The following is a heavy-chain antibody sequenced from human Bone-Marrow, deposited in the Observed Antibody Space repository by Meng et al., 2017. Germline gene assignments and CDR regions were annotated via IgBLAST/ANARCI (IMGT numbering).Heavy chain of an antibody. CDR2: IETKPNSYAT. D-gene: IGHD2-2*01. CDR3: TIYTSCHI. Sequence: GESLKISCAVSGVSFSGSDIHWVRQASGKGLEWVGRIETKPNSYATSYSASMRGRLTISRDDSKNTAYLQMNSLKTEDTALYYCTIYTSCHIWGQGTMVTVSS. J-gene: IGHJ3*02. V-gene: IGHV3-73*01. CDR1: GVSFSGSD.